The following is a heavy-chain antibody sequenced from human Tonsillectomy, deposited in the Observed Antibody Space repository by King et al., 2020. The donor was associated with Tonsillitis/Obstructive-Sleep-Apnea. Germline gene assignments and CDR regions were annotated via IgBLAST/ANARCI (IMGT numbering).Heavy chain of an antibody. D-gene: IGHD2-8*01. CDR1: GFTFSSYW. J-gene: IGHJ4*02. CDR3: ARASGEGIVLMVYARGPYYFDY. V-gene: IGHV3-7*03. CDR2: IKQDGSEK. Sequence: VQLVESGGGLVQPGGSLRLSCAASGFTFSSYWMSWVRQAPGKGLEWVANIKQDGSEKYYVDSVKGRFTISRDNAKNSLYLQMNSLRAEDTAVYYCARASGEGIVLMVYARGPYYFDYWGQGTLVTVSS.